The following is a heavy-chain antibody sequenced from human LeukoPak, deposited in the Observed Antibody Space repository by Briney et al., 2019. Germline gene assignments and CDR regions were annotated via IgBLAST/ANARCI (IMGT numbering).Heavy chain of an antibody. Sequence: ASVKVSCKASGYTFTSYYMHWVRQAPGQGLEWMGIINPSGGGTSYAQKFQGRVTMTRDTSTSTVYMELSSLRSEDTAVYYCARDQPHCSGGSCYPGGAFDIWGQGTMVTVSS. CDR2: INPSGGGT. CDR3: ARDQPHCSGGSCYPGGAFDI. V-gene: IGHV1-46*01. CDR1: GYTFTSYY. J-gene: IGHJ3*02. D-gene: IGHD2-15*01.